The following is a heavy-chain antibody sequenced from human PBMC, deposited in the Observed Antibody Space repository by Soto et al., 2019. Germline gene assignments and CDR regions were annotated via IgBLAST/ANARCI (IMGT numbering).Heavy chain of an antibody. Sequence: SETLSLTCTVSGGSISSGDYYWSWIRQPPGKGLEWIGYIYYSGSTYYNPSLKSRVTVSVDTSKNQFSLKLSSVTAADTAVYYCARWDRTSSGYGSDYWGQGTLVT. D-gene: IGHD3-22*01. CDR3: ARWDRTSSGYGSDY. V-gene: IGHV4-30-4*01. CDR2: IYYSGST. CDR1: GGSISSGDYY. J-gene: IGHJ4*02.